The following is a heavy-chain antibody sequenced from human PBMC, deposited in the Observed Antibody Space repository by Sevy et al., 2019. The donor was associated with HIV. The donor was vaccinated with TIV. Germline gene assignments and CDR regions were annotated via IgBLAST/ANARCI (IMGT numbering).Heavy chain of an antibody. CDR3: ATVSRQDIVVVPAARYYYGMDV. CDR1: GYTLTELS. Sequence: ASVKVSCKVSGYTLTELSMHWVRQAPGKGLEWMGGFDPEDGETIYAQKFQGRVTMTEDTSTDTAYMELSSLRSEDTAVYYGATVSRQDIVVVPAARYYYGMDVWGQGTTVTVSS. D-gene: IGHD2-2*01. J-gene: IGHJ6*02. CDR2: FDPEDGET. V-gene: IGHV1-24*01.